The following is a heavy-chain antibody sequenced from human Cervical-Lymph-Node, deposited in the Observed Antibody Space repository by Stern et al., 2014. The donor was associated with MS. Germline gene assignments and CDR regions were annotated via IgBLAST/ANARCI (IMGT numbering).Heavy chain of an antibody. CDR1: GYTFTSYA. V-gene: IGHV7-4-1*01. CDR3: ARDRRIAARRPYYYYGMDV. J-gene: IGHJ6*02. D-gene: IGHD6-13*01. Sequence: QLVQSGSELKKPGASVKVSCKASGYTFTSYAMNWVRQAPGQGLEWMGWINTHTGNPTYAQGFTGRFVFSLDTSVSTAYLQICSLKAEDTAVYYCARDRRIAARRPYYYYGMDVWGQGTTVTVSS. CDR2: INTHTGNP.